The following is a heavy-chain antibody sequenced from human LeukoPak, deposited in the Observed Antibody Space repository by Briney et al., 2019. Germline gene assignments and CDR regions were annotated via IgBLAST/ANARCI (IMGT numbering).Heavy chain of an antibody. CDR2: ISSSSSYI. V-gene: IGHV3-21*01. CDR1: GFIVSSTY. D-gene: IGHD3-10*01. CDR3: ARDREVLWFGERVFNWFDP. J-gene: IGHJ5*02. Sequence: GGSLRLSCAASGFIVSSTYMSWVRQAPGKGLEWVSSISSSSSYIYYADSVKGRFTTSRDNAKNSLYLQMNSLRAEDTAVYYCARDREVLWFGERVFNWFDPWGQGTLVTVSS.